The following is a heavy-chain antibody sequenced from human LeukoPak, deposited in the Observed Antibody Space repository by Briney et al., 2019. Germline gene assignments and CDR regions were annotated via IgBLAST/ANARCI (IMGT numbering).Heavy chain of an antibody. J-gene: IGHJ4*02. CDR2: IKSKTDGGTT. V-gene: IGHV3-15*01. Sequence: PGGSLRLSCAASGFTFINAWMSWVRQAPGKGLEWVGRIKSKTDGGTTDYAAPVKGRFTVSRDDSKNTLYLQMNSLKTEDTAVYYCTTDLLGVRDIMEWREWGQGTLVTVSS. CDR3: TTDLLGVRDIMEWRE. D-gene: IGHD3-10*01. CDR1: GFTFINAW.